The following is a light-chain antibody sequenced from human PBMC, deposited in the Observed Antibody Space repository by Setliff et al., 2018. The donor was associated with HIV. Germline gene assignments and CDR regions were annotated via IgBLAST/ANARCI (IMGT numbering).Light chain of an antibody. J-gene: IGLJ1*01. CDR3: CSYADNFNYV. CDR1: SSDVGGYNY. CDR2: DVS. Sequence: QSALTQPRSVSGSPGQSVTISCTGSSSDVGGYNYVSWYQQHPGKAPKVMIYDVSKRPSGVPDRFSGSKSDNTASLTIPGLQAEDEADYYCCSYADNFNYVFGGGTKVTV. V-gene: IGLV2-11*01.